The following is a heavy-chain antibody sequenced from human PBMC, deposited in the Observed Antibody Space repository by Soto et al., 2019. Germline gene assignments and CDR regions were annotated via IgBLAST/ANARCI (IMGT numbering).Heavy chain of an antibody. CDR2: INAGNGDT. Sequence: QVQLVQSGAEVKKPGASVKVSCKASGYTFTSYAIHWVRQAPGQRLEWMGWINAGNGDTKYSQKLQGRVTITRDTSGTTAYVERSSLTSEDTALYCCTRDPATDSSGYDYWGQGTPVIVSS. D-gene: IGHD6-19*01. CDR3: TRDPATDSSGYDY. V-gene: IGHV1-3*01. CDR1: GYTFTSYA. J-gene: IGHJ4*02.